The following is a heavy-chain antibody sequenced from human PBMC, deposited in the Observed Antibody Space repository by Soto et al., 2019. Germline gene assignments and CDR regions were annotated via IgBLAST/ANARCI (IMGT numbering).Heavy chain of an antibody. CDR2: ISSFSNYM. V-gene: IGHV3-21*01. Sequence: PGGSMRHSCGVCEFCFNAYGMKWVRKGEGKGLEWVSSISSFSNYMYYTASVKGRFTISRDNARNSLYLQMNSLRAEDTAVYYCARAGGYSISSPHPTAYDMDVWGQGTTVTVSS. D-gene: IGHD2-21*01. J-gene: IGHJ6*02. CDR1: EFCFNAYG. CDR3: ARAGGYSISSPHPTAYDMDV.